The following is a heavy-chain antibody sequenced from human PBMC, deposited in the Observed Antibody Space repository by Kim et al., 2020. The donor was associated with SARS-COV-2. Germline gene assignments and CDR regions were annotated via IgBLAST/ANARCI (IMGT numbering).Heavy chain of an antibody. Sequence: GESLKISCKGSGYSFTSYWIGWVRQMPGKGLEWMGIIYPGDSDTRYSPSFQGQVTISADKSISTAYLQWSSLKASDTAMYYCARRGYYDSSGYYLFHNWFDPWGQGTLVTVSA. CDR3: ARRGYYDSSGYYLFHNWFDP. D-gene: IGHD3-22*01. CDR1: GYSFTSYW. J-gene: IGHJ5*02. V-gene: IGHV5-51*01. CDR2: IYPGDSDT.